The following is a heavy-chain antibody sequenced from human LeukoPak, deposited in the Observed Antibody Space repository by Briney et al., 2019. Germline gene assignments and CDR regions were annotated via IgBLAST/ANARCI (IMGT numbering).Heavy chain of an antibody. Sequence: SVKVSCKASGGTFSSYAISWVRQAPGQGLEWMGGIIPIFGTANYAQKFQGRVTITADESTSTAYMELSSLRSEDTAVYYCARGGFVTVTARGWFDPWGQGTLVTVSS. J-gene: IGHJ5*02. D-gene: IGHD4-11*01. CDR1: GGTFSSYA. V-gene: IGHV1-69*01. CDR2: IIPIFGTA. CDR3: ARGGFVTVTARGWFDP.